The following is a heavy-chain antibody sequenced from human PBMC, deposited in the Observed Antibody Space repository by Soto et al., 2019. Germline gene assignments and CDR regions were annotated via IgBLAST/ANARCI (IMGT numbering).Heavy chain of an antibody. Sequence: SVKGRFTISSDTSKNVVYLQMNSLRADDTAVYFCAKWDGYGDSWGQGTLVTVS. J-gene: IGHJ5*01. V-gene: IGHV3-23*01. D-gene: IGHD5-12*01. CDR3: AKWDGYGDS.